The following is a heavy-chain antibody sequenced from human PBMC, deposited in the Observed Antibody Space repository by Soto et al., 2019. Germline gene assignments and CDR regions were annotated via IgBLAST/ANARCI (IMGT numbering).Heavy chain of an antibody. CDR1: GFTLSSYS. J-gene: IGHJ6*02. CDR2: TSKDGGRD. D-gene: IGHD3-10*01. Sequence: QVQLVESGGGVVQPGKSLRLSCASSGFTLSSYSLHWVRQPPGKGLEWVAVTSKDGGRDYHADSVRGRFTISRDHSKSTLYLEMNSQRTVDTALYFCARDVGLGYLSPRTYYYSVMDVWGRGTTVNVPS. CDR3: ARDVGLGYLSPRTYYYSVMDV. V-gene: IGHV3-30*04.